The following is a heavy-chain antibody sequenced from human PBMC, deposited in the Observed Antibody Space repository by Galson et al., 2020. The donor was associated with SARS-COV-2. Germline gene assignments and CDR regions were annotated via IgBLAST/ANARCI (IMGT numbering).Heavy chain of an antibody. J-gene: IGHJ4*02. CDR2: ISGGGGNT. CDR1: GFTFNTYD. CDR3: AKDKSGSDKYVDN. Sequence: GESLKISCAASGFTFNTYDMRWVRQAPGKGLEWVSVISGGGGNTNYADSVKGRFTISRDNSKNTLYLQMNSLRAEDTAIYYCAKDKSGSDKYVDNWGQGTLVTVSS. D-gene: IGHD1-26*01. V-gene: IGHV3-23*01.